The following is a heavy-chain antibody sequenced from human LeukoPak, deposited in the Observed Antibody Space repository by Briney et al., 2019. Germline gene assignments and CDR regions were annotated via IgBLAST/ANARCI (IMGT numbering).Heavy chain of an antibody. J-gene: IGHJ6*02. CDR3: ARGGYFLPAAIWSYHYGMDV. D-gene: IGHD2-2*02. Sequence: ASVKVSCKASGYTFTSYDINWVRQATGQGLEWMGWMNPNSGNTGYAQKFQGRVTMTRNTSISTAYMELSSLRSEDTAVYYCARGGYFLPAAIWSYHYGMDVWGQGTTVTVSS. CDR2: MNPNSGNT. CDR1: GYTFTSYD. V-gene: IGHV1-8*01.